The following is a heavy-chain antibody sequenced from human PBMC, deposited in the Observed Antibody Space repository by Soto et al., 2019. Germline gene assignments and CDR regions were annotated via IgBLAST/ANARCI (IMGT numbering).Heavy chain of an antibody. Sequence: SETLSLTCTVSGGSISSYYWSWIRQPPGKGLEWIGYIYYSGSTNYNPSLKSQVTISVDTSKNQFSLKLSSVTAADTAVYYCARHLAAAGSSFDYWGQGTLVTVS. V-gene: IGHV4-59*08. CDR1: GGSISSYY. CDR2: IYYSGST. J-gene: IGHJ4*02. CDR3: ARHLAAAGSSFDY. D-gene: IGHD6-13*01.